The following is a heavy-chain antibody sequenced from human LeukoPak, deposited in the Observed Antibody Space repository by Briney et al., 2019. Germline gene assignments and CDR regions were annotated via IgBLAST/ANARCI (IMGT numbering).Heavy chain of an antibody. Sequence: PGGSLRLSCAASGFTFDDYAMHWVRQAPGKGLEWVSGISWNSGSIGYADSVKGRFTISRDNAKNSLYLQMNSLRAEDTALYYCAKDIGWNDVGDPWGQGTLVTVSS. CDR3: AKDIGWNDVGDP. V-gene: IGHV3-9*01. CDR1: GFTFDDYA. J-gene: IGHJ5*02. D-gene: IGHD1-1*01. CDR2: ISWNSGSI.